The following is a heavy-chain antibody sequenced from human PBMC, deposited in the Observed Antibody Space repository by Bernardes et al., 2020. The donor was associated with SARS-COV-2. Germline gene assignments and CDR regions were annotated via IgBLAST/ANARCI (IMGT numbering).Heavy chain of an antibody. D-gene: IGHD2-15*01. CDR1: GYTFTAYV. Sequence: ASVKVSCKTSGYTFTAYVIIWVRQAPGQGLESMGWISAYNGYTNYAQKFQGRVTMTTDTSTSTAYMDLRSLRSDDTAVYYCARALISDCSGGSCYPDYGDYFDYWGQGTLLTVSS. CDR2: ISAYNGYT. V-gene: IGHV1-18*01. J-gene: IGHJ4*02. CDR3: ARALISDCSGGSCYPDYGDYFDY.